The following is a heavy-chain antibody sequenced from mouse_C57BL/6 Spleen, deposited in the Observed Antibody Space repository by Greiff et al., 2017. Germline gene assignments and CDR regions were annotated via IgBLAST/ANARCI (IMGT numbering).Heavy chain of an antibody. CDR1: GYTFTSYW. CDR3: ARDGYYGSSLYFDY. J-gene: IGHJ2*01. CDR2: IYPGSGST. D-gene: IGHD1-1*01. V-gene: IGHV1-55*01. Sequence: QVQLQQPGAELVKPGASVKMSCKASGYTFTSYWITWVKQRPGQGLEWIGDIYPGSGSTNYNEKFKSKATLTVDTSSSTAYMQLSSLTSEDSAVYDCARDGYYGSSLYFDYWGQGTTLTVSS.